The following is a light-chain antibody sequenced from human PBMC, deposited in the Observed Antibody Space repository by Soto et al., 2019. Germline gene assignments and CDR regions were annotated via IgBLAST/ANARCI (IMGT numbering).Light chain of an antibody. CDR1: QGISSF. CDR3: QHLNTLPMS. V-gene: IGKV1-9*01. J-gene: IGKJ3*01. CDR2: GAS. Sequence: IQLTQSPSSLSASVGDRVTITCRASQGISSFLAWYQQKPGKAPNLLIYGASTLHTGVPSRLSSSEWGKDFTLTISSLQTEYFATYYCQHLNTLPMSFGPGTKVDIK.